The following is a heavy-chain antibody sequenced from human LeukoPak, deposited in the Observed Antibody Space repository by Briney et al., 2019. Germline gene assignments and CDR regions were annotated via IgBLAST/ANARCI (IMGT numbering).Heavy chain of an antibody. CDR3: AKERFDY. V-gene: IGHV3-30*02. J-gene: IGHJ4*02. Sequence: GGSLRLSCAASGFTFSSYGMHWVRQAPGKGLEWVAFIRYDGGNKYYADSVEGRFTISRDNSKNTLYLQMNSLRAEDTAVYYCAKERFDYWGQGTLVTVSS. CDR1: GFTFSSYG. CDR2: IRYDGGNK.